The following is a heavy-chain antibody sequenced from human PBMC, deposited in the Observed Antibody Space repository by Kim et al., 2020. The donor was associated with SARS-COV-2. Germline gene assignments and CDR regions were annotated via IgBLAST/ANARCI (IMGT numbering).Heavy chain of an antibody. CDR3: ARRGSGNYDYFDY. J-gene: IGHJ4*02. CDR2: IFPGGSDI. V-gene: IGHV5-51*01. D-gene: IGHD1-26*01. Sequence: GESLKISCEGSGYTFTHYWIGWVRQMPGKGLEWMGIIFPGGSDIRYSPSFQGQVTISVDKSVSTAYLRWSSLRASDTAMYYCARRGSGNYDYFDYWGKATLVTVSS. CDR1: GYTFTHYW.